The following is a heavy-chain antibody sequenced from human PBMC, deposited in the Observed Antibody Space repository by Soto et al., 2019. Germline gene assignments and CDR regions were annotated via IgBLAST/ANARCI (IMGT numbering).Heavy chain of an antibody. CDR3: ARDPAFWSGYPYYYYGMDV. CDR2: ISGSGGST. CDR1: GFTFSSYA. J-gene: IGHJ6*02. Sequence: GGSLRLSCAASGFTFSSYAMSWVRQAPGKGLEWVSAISGSGGSTYYADSVKGRFTISRDNSKNTLYLQMNSLRAEDTAVYYCARDPAFWSGYPYYYYGMDVWGQGTTVTVSS. V-gene: IGHV3-23*01. D-gene: IGHD3-3*01.